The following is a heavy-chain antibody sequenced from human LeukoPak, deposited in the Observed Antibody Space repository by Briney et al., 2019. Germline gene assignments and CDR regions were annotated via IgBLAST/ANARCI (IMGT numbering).Heavy chain of an antibody. Sequence: PSETLSLTCAVYGGSFSVYYWSWIRQPPGKGLEWIGEINHSGSTNYNPSLKSRVTISVDTSKNQFSLKLSSVTAADTAVYYCARGYCSSTSCYNLDYWGQGTLVTVSS. V-gene: IGHV4-34*01. CDR2: INHSGST. CDR3: ARGYCSSTSCYNLDY. CDR1: GGSFSVYY. J-gene: IGHJ4*02. D-gene: IGHD2-2*02.